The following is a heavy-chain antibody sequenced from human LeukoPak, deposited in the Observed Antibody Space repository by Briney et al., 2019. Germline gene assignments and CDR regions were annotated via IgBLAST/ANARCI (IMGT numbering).Heavy chain of an antibody. Sequence: GGSLRLSCAASGFTFSSYAMGWVRQAPGKGLEWVAAISLDGSNTYYADSVRGRFTVSRDNSDDTLYLQMNSLRVDDTAVYYCASRYNYLDRWGQGTLVTVSS. CDR2: ISLDGSNT. J-gene: IGHJ4*02. CDR1: GFTFSSYA. V-gene: IGHV3-30*04. D-gene: IGHD1-14*01. CDR3: ASRYNYLDR.